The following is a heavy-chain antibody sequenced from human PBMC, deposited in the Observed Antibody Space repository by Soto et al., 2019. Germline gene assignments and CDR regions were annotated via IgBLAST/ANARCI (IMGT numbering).Heavy chain of an antibody. J-gene: IGHJ5*02. Sequence: QVQLQQWGAGLLKPSETLSLTCAVYGGSFSGYYWSWIRQPPGKGLEWIGEINHSGSTNYNPSLKSRVTISVDTSKTQFSLKLSSVTAADTAVYYCARGHLTIAARGYNWFDPWGQGTLVTVSS. CDR3: ARGHLTIAARGYNWFDP. CDR2: INHSGST. V-gene: IGHV4-34*01. CDR1: GGSFSGYY. D-gene: IGHD6-6*01.